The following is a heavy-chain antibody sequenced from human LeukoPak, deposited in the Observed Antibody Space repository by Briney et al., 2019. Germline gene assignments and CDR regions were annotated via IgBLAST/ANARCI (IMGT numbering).Heavy chain of an antibody. V-gene: IGHV1-18*01. J-gene: IGHJ5*02. Sequence: ASVKVSCKASGYTFPNYGINWVRQAPGQGLEWMGWISPYTGNTNTAQKFQDRVTMTTETSTSTAYMELRNLISDDTAVYYCARGSASIIHSWFDPWGQGTLVTVSS. CDR2: ISPYTGNT. CDR1: GYTFPNYG. D-gene: IGHD2-2*01. CDR3: ARGSASIIHSWFDP.